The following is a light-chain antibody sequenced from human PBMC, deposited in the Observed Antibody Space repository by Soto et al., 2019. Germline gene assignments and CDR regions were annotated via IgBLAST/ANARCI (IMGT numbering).Light chain of an antibody. CDR3: QQYGSSLRT. J-gene: IGKJ2*01. CDR1: QSVSSSY. V-gene: IGKV3-20*01. Sequence: EIVLTQSPGTLSLSPGERATLSCRASQSVSSSYLAWYQQKPGQAPRLLIYGASSRATGIPDRFRGSGSGTDFTLTISRLEPEDFAVYYCQQYGSSLRTFGQGTKLEIK. CDR2: GAS.